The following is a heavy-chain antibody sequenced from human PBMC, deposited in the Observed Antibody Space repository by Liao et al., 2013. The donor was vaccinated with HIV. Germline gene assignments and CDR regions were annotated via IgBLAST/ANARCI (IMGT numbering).Heavy chain of an antibody. CDR1: GGSFSSYH. Sequence: QVNLQQWGAGLLKPSETLSLTCAVYGGSFSSYHWNWIRQAPGKGLEWMGEIIHSGSTEYNPSLNSRVTISADTSKNQFSLKLTSVTAADTAVYYCARGAGGNYDYVWGSYRLYFFDYWGQGTRSPSPQ. CDR2: IIHSGST. D-gene: IGHD3-16*02. J-gene: IGHJ4*02. CDR3: ARGAGGNYDYVWGSYRLYFFDY. V-gene: IGHV4-34*01.